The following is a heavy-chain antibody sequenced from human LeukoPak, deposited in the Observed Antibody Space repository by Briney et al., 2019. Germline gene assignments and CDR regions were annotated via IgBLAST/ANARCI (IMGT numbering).Heavy chain of an antibody. CDR1: GGSIGSYY. CDR3: VGTMIVVVPYYFDY. J-gene: IGHJ4*02. D-gene: IGHD3-22*01. V-gene: IGHV4-4*07. CDR2: IYTSGST. Sequence: PSETLSLTCTVSGGSIGSYYWSWIRPPAGKGLEWIGRIYTSGSTNYNPSLKSRVTMSVDTSKNQFSLKLSSVTAADTAVYYCVGTMIVVVPYYFDYWGQGTLVTVSS.